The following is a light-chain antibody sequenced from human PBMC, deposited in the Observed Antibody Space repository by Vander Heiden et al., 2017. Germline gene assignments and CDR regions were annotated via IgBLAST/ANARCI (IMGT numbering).Light chain of an antibody. CDR3: SSYTSSSTPV. V-gene: IGLV2-14*03. CDR2: DVS. J-gene: IGLJ3*02. Sequence: QSALTQPASVSGSPGQSLTISCTGTSSDVGGYNYVYWYQQHPGKAPKLMIYDVSNRPSGVSNRFSGSKSGNTASLTISGLQAEDEADYYCSSYTSSSTPVFGGGTKLTVL. CDR1: SSDVGGYNY.